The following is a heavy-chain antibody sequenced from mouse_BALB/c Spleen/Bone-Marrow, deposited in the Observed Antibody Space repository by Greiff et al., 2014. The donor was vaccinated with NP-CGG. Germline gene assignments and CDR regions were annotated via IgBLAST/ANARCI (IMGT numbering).Heavy chain of an antibody. D-gene: IGHD2-2*01. CDR3: ASYVYGYYFDY. V-gene: IGHV14-3*02. CDR1: GFNVKDTY. Sequence: VQLQQPGAELVKPGASVKLSCTASGFNVKDTYMHWVKQRPEQGLEWIGRIDPANGNTKYDPKFQGKATITADTSSNTAYLQLSSRTTEDTAVDYCASYVYGYYFDYWGQGTTLTVSS. CDR2: IDPANGNT. J-gene: IGHJ2*01.